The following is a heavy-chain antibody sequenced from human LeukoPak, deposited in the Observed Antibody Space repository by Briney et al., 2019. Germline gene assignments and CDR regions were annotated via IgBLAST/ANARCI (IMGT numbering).Heavy chain of an antibody. D-gene: IGHD2-21*01. J-gene: IGHJ4*02. CDR3: AKDGEDCGGNCYLVHY. CDR1: GFTFDDYA. V-gene: IGHV3-23*01. CDR2: ISGSGDST. Sequence: GGSLRLSCAASGFTFDDYAMHWVRQAPGKGLEWVSGISGSGDSTYYADSVKGRFTISRDNSKNTVYLQMNSLRAEDTAVYYCAKDGEDCGGNCYLVHYWGQGTLVTVSS.